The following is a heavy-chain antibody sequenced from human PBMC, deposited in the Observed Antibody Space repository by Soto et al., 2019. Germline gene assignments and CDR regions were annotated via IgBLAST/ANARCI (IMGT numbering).Heavy chain of an antibody. Sequence: SETLSLTCTFSGGSISSYYWSWIRQTPGKGLEWIGYIYYSGSTNYNPSLKSRVTISVDTSKNQFSLKLSSVTAADTAVYYCAGASYDSSTYYLDYWGQGTLVTVS. CDR1: GGSISSYY. V-gene: IGHV4-59*08. J-gene: IGHJ4*02. D-gene: IGHD3-22*01. CDR3: AGASYDSSTYYLDY. CDR2: IYYSGST.